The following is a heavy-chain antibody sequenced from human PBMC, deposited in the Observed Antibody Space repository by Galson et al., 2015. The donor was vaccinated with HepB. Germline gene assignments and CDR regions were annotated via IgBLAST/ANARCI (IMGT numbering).Heavy chain of an antibody. D-gene: IGHD4-11*01. CDR3: ARLGVTTSGDFDY. CDR2: ISSSSSYI. V-gene: IGHV3-21*01. J-gene: IGHJ4*02. Sequence: SLRLSCAASGFTFSSYSMNWVRQAPGKGLEWVSSISSSSSYIYYADSVKGRFTISRDNAKNSLYLQMNSLRAEDTAVYYCARLGVTTSGDFDYWGQGTLVTVSS. CDR1: GFTFSSYS.